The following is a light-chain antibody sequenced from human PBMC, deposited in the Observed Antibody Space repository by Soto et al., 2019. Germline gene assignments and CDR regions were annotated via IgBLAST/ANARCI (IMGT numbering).Light chain of an antibody. CDR3: QQYADWPLT. CDR2: KTS. CDR1: RTIGTN. V-gene: IGKV3-15*01. J-gene: IGKJ4*01. Sequence: IVMTQSPATVSVSPGESASLSCRASRTIGTNLGWYQQKPGQSPRLLISKTSTRATGVTARFSGSGSGTEFTLTITSLQSEDIAVYYCQQYADWPLTFGGGTKVDIK.